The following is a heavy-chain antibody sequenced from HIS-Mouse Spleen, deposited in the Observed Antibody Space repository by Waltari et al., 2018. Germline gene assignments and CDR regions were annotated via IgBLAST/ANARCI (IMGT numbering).Heavy chain of an antibody. D-gene: IGHD1-7*01. J-gene: IGHJ6*02. CDR2: IYYCGST. V-gene: IGHV4-39*07. CDR1: GGSISSSSYY. Sequence: QLQLQESGPGLVKPSETLSLTCTVSGGSISSSSYYWGWIRQPPGKGLEWIGSIYYCGSTYYNPSLKSRVTISVDTSKNQFSLKLSSVTAADTAVYYCARANWNYHYYYYGMDVWGQGTTVTVSS. CDR3: ARANWNYHYYYYGMDV.